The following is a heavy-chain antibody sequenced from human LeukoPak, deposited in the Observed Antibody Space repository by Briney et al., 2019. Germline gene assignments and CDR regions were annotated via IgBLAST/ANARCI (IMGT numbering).Heavy chain of an antibody. Sequence: PGGSLRLSCAASGFTFSSYAMHWVRQAPGKGLEWVAVISYDGSNKYYADSVKGRFTISRDNSKNTLYLQMNSLRAEDTAVYYCATRLDPLRGVIVWGQGTLVTVSS. D-gene: IGHD3-16*02. CDR1: GFTFSSYA. V-gene: IGHV3-30*04. CDR3: ATRLDPLRGVIV. CDR2: ISYDGSNK. J-gene: IGHJ4*02.